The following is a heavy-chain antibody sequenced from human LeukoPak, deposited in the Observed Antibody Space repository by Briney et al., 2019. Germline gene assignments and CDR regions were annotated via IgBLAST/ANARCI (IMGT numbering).Heavy chain of an antibody. J-gene: IGHJ4*02. CDR2: IGSSGSPI. D-gene: IGHD6-13*01. CDR3: AREYDSRARFDS. V-gene: IGHV3-48*01. Sequence: SGGSLRPSCAGSGDSFIRHTMNWVRRAPGKGLEWISYIGSSGSPIYYADSVKGRFTISRDNARTSLLLQMSSLRAEDTAVYYCAREYDSRARFDSWGQGTLVAVSS. CDR1: GDSFIRHT.